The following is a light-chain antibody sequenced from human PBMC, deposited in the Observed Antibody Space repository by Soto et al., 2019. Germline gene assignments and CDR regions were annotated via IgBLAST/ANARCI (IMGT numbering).Light chain of an antibody. CDR2: GAS. V-gene: IGKV3-20*01. J-gene: IGKJ3*01. Sequence: EIVLTQSPGTLSLSPGERATLSCRASQSISSSYLAWYQQKPGQAPRLLIYGASNRATGIPDRFSGSGSGTDFTLTISRLGPEDFAMYYCQQYGSSPITFGPGTKVEIK. CDR3: QQYGSSPIT. CDR1: QSISSSY.